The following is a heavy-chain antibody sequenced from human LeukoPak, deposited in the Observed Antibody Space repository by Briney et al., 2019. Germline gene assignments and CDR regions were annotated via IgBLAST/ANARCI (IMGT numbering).Heavy chain of an antibody. D-gene: IGHD5-12*01. CDR1: GYTFTGYY. Sequence: ASVKVSCKASGYTFTGYYMHWVRQAPGQGLEWMGWINPNSGGTNYAQKFPGRVTMTRDTSISTAYMELSGLRSDDTAVYYCARGESGYALKPYYYYMDVWGKGTTVTVSS. CDR3: ARGESGYALKPYYYYMDV. J-gene: IGHJ6*03. V-gene: IGHV1-2*02. CDR2: INPNSGGT.